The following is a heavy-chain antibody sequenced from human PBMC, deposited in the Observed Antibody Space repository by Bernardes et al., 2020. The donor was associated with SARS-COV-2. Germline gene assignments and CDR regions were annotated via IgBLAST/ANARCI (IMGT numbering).Heavy chain of an antibody. Sequence: ASVKVSCKASGYPFTGYYIHWVRQAPGQGLEWMGWINPNSGGTNYAQKFQGRVTMTRDTSISTAYMELSRLRSDDTAVYYCALPPTNYDRYGMDVWGQGNTLTFPS. D-gene: IGHD3-22*01. CDR3: ALPPTNYDRYGMDV. J-gene: IGHJ6*02. V-gene: IGHV1-2*02. CDR2: INPNSGGT. CDR1: GYPFTGYY.